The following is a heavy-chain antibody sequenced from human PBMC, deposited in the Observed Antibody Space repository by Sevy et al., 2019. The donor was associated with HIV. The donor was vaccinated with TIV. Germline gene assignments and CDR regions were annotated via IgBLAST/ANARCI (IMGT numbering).Heavy chain of an antibody. D-gene: IGHD3-10*01. CDR2: ISYDGSNK. CDR1: GFTFSSYG. Sequence: GGSLRLSCAASGFTFSSYGMHWVRQAPGKGLEWVAVISYDGSNKYYADSVKGGFTISRDNSKNTLYLQMNSLRAEDTAVYYCAKVGRGGMVRGYYYGMDVWGQGTTVTVSS. J-gene: IGHJ6*02. CDR3: AKVGRGGMVRGYYYGMDV. V-gene: IGHV3-30*18.